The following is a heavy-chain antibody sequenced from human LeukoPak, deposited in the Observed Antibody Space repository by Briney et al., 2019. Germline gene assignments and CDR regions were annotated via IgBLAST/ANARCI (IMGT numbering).Heavy chain of an antibody. D-gene: IGHD2-15*01. Sequence: AASVKVSCKVSRYTLNELSMHWVRQAPGKGLEWVGGYDHEDGETVYAQKFQGRVTMTEDTSTDTAYMELSSLRSDDTAVYYCARVKRSRVVAATMGVGYFDYWGQGTLVTVSS. CDR1: RYTLNELS. J-gene: IGHJ4*02. V-gene: IGHV1-24*01. CDR3: ARVKRSRVVAATMGVGYFDY. CDR2: YDHEDGET.